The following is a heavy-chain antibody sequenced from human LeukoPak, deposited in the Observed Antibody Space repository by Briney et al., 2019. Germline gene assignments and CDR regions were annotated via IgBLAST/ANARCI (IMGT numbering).Heavy chain of an antibody. CDR3: VRDRRGYCSSFSCYDVAFDY. CDR2: ISSSSTTT. J-gene: IGHJ4*02. D-gene: IGHD2-2*03. V-gene: IGHV3-48*01. Sequence: GRSLRLSCAASGFTFSSYAMHWVRQAPGKGLEWISYISSSSTTTYYADSVRGRFTISRDSAKNSLYLQMSSLRAEDTAVYYCVRDRRGYCSSFSCYDVAFDYWGQGTLVTVSS. CDR1: GFTFSSYA.